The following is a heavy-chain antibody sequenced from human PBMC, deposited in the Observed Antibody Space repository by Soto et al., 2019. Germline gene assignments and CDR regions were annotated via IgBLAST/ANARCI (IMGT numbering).Heavy chain of an antibody. Sequence: VQLVESGGGLVQPGGSLRLSCIASELTFSTSWMHWVRQAPGKGPVWISRINTDGSDVTYADSVKGRFAVSRDNAKNTLYLQMNSLRVEDTAVYFCARGNIAVAVRGLFDYWGQGTLVTVSS. CDR3: ARGNIAVAVRGLFDY. D-gene: IGHD6-19*01. J-gene: IGHJ4*02. CDR2: INTDGSDV. V-gene: IGHV3-74*03. CDR1: ELTFSTSW.